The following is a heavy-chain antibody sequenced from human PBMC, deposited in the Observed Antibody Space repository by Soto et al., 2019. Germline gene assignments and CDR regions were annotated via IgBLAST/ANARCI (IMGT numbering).Heavy chain of an antibody. CDR2: INAGNGNT. Sequence: ASVKVSCKASGYTFTSYAMHWVRQAPGQRLEWMGWINAGNGNTKYSQKFQGRVTITRDTSASTAYMELSSLRSEDTAVYYCARDPLMVSGYSSSWQENWLDPGGQGTLVTVSS. D-gene: IGHD6-13*01. V-gene: IGHV1-3*01. J-gene: IGHJ5*02. CDR3: ARDPLMVSGYSSSWQENWLDP. CDR1: GYTFTSYA.